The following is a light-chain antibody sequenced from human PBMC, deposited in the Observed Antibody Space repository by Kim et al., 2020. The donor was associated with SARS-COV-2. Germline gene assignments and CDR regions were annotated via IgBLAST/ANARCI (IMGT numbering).Light chain of an antibody. J-gene: IGKJ2*01. CDR1: QDINNY. CDR2: AAY. Sequence: SASVGYRVTITCRASQDINNYLAWYQQKPGKVPHLLIFAAYTLQSGVPSRFGGSRSGADFTLTISSLQPEDVATYYCQNYNSAPYTFGQGTKLEI. V-gene: IGKV1-27*01. CDR3: QNYNSAPYT.